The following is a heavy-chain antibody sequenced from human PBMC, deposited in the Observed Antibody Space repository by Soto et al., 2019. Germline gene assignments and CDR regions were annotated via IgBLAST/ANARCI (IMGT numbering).Heavy chain of an antibody. V-gene: IGHV1-2*04. CDR1: GYTFTGYY. D-gene: IGHD3-10*02. CDR2: INPNSGGT. Sequence: DSVKVSCKASGYTFTGYYMHWVRQAPGQGLEWMGWINPNSGGTNYAQKFQGWVTMTRDTSISTAYMELSRLRSDDTAVYYCARLGVRGESTYYYYVMAVWGQGTTVTVS. J-gene: IGHJ6*02. CDR3: ARLGVRGESTYYYYVMAV.